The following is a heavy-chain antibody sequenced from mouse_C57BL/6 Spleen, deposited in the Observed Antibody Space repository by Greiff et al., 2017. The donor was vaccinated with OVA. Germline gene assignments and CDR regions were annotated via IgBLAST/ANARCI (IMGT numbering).Heavy chain of an antibody. J-gene: IGHJ4*01. D-gene: IGHD1-3*01. CDR1: GYSITSGYY. V-gene: IGHV3-6*01. CDR2: ISYDGSN. Sequence: DVQLQESGPGLVKPSQSLSLTCSVTGYSITSGYYWNWIRQFPGNKLEWMGYISYDGSNNYNPSLKNRISITRDTSKNQFFLKLNSVTTEDTATYYCARGTNGYYAMDYWGQGTSVTVSS. CDR3: ARGTNGYYAMDY.